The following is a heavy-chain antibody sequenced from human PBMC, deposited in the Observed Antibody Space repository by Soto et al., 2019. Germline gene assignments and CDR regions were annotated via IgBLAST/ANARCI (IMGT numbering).Heavy chain of an antibody. V-gene: IGHV1-69*13. CDR1: GGTFSSYA. Sequence: SVKVSCKASGGTFSSYAISWVRQAPGQGLEWMGGIIPIFGTANYAQKFQGRVTITADESTSTAYMELSSLRSEDTAVYYCARTINYYDSSGYVSYNWFGPWGQGTLVTVSS. CDR3: ARTINYYDSSGYVSYNWFGP. J-gene: IGHJ5*02. D-gene: IGHD3-22*01. CDR2: IIPIFGTA.